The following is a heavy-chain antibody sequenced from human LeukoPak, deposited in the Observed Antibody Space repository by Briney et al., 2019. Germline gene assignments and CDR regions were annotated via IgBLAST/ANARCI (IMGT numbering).Heavy chain of an antibody. CDR3: VRDQGGERWFDP. J-gene: IGHJ5*02. CDR1: GFTFSGYS. CDR2: ISSGSSFI. D-gene: IGHD1-26*01. V-gene: IGHV3-21*01. Sequence: GGSLRLSCAASGFTFSGYSMNWVRQAPGKGLEWVSSISSGSSFIYYADSVKGRFTVPRDNAKNSLYLQMNSLRAEDTAVYYCVRDQGGERWFDPWGQGTLVTVSS.